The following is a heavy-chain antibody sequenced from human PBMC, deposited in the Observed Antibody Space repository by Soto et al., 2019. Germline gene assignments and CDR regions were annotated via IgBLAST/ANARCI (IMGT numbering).Heavy chain of an antibody. Sequence: GGSLRLSCVASGFSFSSYAMNWVRQAPGKGLEWVSTISGSFGSTYYADSVQGRFTVSRDNSKNTLYLQMNSLRAEDTAVYYCAKEEDSGGYKGFSFDFWGQGALVTVSS. CDR1: GFSFSSYA. CDR3: AKEEDSGGYKGFSFDF. D-gene: IGHD3-22*01. CDR2: ISGSFGST. J-gene: IGHJ4*02. V-gene: IGHV3-23*01.